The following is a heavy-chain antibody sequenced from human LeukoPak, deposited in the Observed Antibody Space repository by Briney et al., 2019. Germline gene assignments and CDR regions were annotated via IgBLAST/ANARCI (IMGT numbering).Heavy chain of an antibody. CDR3: AKSFGYSRSWFDY. Sequence: GGSLRLSCAASGITFSSYAMSWVRQAPGKGLEWVSGISGNGGGTYYADSVKGRFTISRDNSKNTLYLQMNSLRAEDTAVYYCAKSFGYSRSWFDYWGQGTLVAVSS. CDR1: GITFSSYA. J-gene: IGHJ4*02. D-gene: IGHD6-13*01. CDR2: ISGNGGGT. V-gene: IGHV3-23*01.